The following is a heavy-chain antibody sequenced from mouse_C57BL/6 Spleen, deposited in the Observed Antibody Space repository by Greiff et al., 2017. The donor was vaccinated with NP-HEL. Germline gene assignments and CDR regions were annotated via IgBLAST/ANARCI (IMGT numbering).Heavy chain of an antibody. CDR1: GYSITSGYY. J-gene: IGHJ3*01. Sequence: VQLVESGPGLVKPSQSLSLTCSVTGYSITSGYYWNWIRQFPGNKLEWMGYISYDGSNNYNPSLKNRISITRDTSKNQFFLKLNSVTTEDTATYYCARDPYDAWLAYWGQGTLVTVSA. CDR3: ARDPYDAWLAY. V-gene: IGHV3-6*01. CDR2: ISYDGSN. D-gene: IGHD2-3*01.